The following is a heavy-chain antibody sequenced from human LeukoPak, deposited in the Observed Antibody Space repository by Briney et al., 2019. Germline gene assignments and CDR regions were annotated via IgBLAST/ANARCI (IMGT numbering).Heavy chain of an antibody. CDR3: ARDQSFQDYYYDSSGYYSMGAFDI. D-gene: IGHD3-22*01. J-gene: IGHJ3*02. Sequence: GASVKVSCKASGYTFTGYYMHWVRQAPGQGLEWMGWISAYNGNTNYAQKLQGRVTMTTDTSTSTAYMELRSLRSDDTAVYYCARDQSFQDYYYDSSGYYSMGAFDIWGQGTMVTVSS. V-gene: IGHV1-18*04. CDR1: GYTFTGYY. CDR2: ISAYNGNT.